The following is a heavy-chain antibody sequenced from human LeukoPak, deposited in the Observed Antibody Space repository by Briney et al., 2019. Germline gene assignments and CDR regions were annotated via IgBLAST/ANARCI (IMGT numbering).Heavy chain of an antibody. J-gene: IGHJ4*02. CDR1: GYSISSGYY. CDR3: ARGDTSSGSYQLDY. CDR2: IYHSGST. Sequence: SETLSLTCTVSGYSISSGYYWGWIRQPPGKGLEWIGSIYHSGSTYYNPSLRSRVTISVDTSKNQFSLKLNSVTAADTAVYYCARGDTSSGSYQLDYWGQGTLVTVSS. D-gene: IGHD1-26*01. V-gene: IGHV4-38-2*02.